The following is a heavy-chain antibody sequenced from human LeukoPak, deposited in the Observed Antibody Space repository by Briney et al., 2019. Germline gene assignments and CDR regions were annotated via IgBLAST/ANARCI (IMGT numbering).Heavy chain of an antibody. J-gene: IGHJ4*02. CDR2: IYSGGST. CDR3: ARDATAAADRFDY. V-gene: IGHV3-53*01. Sequence: GGSLRLSCAASGFTVSSNYMSWVRQAPGKGLEWVSVIYSGGSTYYADSVKGRFTISRDNSKNTLYLQMNSLRAEDTAVYYCARDATAAADRFDYWGQGTLVTVSS. CDR1: GFTVSSNY. D-gene: IGHD6-13*01.